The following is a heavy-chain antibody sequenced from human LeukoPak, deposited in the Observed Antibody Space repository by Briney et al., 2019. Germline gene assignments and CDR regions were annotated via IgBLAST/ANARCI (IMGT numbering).Heavy chain of an antibody. CDR3: ARRYCSSTSCLIDY. CDR1: GFTFSSYE. V-gene: IGHV3-48*03. CDR2: ISSSGTTI. J-gene: IGHJ4*02. Sequence: GGSLRLSCAASGFTFSSYEMNWVRQAPGKGLEWVSYISSSGTTIYYADSVKGRFTISRDNAKHSLYLPMNSLRAEDTPVYYCARRYCSSTSCLIDYWGQGTLVTVSS. D-gene: IGHD2-2*01.